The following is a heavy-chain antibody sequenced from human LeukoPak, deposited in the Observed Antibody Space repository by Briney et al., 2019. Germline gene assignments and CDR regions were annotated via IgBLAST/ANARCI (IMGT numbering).Heavy chain of an antibody. CDR1: GGSISSYY. J-gene: IGHJ6*02. CDR2: IYTSGST. V-gene: IGHV4-4*07. Sequence: SETLSLTCTVSGGSISSYYWSWIRQPAGKGLEGIGRIYTSGSTNYNPSLKSRVTMSVDTSKNQFSLKLSSVTAADTAVYYCAREGTVIDRYYYYYGMDVWGQGTTVTVSS. D-gene: IGHD2-21*01. CDR3: AREGTVIDRYYYYYGMDV.